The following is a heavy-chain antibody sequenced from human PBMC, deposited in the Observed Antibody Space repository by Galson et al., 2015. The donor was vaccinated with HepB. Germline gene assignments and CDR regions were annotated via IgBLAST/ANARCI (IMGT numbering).Heavy chain of an antibody. CDR2: ISGSGVTT. CDR3: AKDTPPGEVAGSFDY. CDR1: GFTFSSYA. D-gene: IGHD6-19*01. J-gene: IGHJ4*02. Sequence: SLSLSCAASGFTFSSYAMSWVRQAPGKGLEWVSHISGSGVTTYYADSVKGRVTISRDNSKNTLYLQMNSLRAEDTAVYYCAKDTPPGEVAGSFDYWGQGTLVTVSS. V-gene: IGHV3-23*01.